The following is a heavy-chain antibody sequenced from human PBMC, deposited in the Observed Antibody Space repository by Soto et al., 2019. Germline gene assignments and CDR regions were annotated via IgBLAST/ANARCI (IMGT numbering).Heavy chain of an antibody. Sequence: ASVKVSCKASGYTFTSYGIYWVRQAPGQGLEWMGWIRTYNGDTNYAQKFQTRVTMTTDKSTDTAYMDLRSLTSDDTAIYYCAGGGAAPYYYYGRDVGGQGTRVTVSS. V-gene: IGHV1-18*01. J-gene: IGHJ6*02. CDR3: AGGGAAPYYYYGRDV. CDR2: IRTYNGDT. CDR1: GYTFTSYG. D-gene: IGHD3-10*01.